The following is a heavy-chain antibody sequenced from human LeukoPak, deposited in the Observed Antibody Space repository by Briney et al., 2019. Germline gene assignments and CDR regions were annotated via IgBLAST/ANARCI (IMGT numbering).Heavy chain of an antibody. CDR2: IYTSGST. CDR3: ARGGSSGYYAFDI. Sequence: PSETLSLTCTVSGGSISSYYWSWIRQPPGKGLEWIGRIYTSGSTNYNPSLKSRVTMSVATSKNQSSLKLSSVTAADTAGYYCARGGSSGYYAFDIWGQGTMVTVSS. J-gene: IGHJ3*02. V-gene: IGHV4-4*07. D-gene: IGHD3-22*01. CDR1: GGSISSYY.